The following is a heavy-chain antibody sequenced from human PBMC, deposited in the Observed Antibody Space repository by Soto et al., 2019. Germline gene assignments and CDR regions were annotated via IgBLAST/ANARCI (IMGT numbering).Heavy chain of an antibody. CDR1: GFIFSSYA. V-gene: IGHV3-23*01. J-gene: IGHJ4*02. D-gene: IGHD3-10*01. CDR3: VKVRGGFYTYYFDY. CDR2: ISGSGVSA. Sequence: EVQLLESGGGLEQPGGSLRLSCAASGFIFSSYAMNWVCQAPGKGLEWVSGISGSGVSAYYADSVKGRFSISRDNSKNTLYLQMNSLRAEDTAIYYCVKVRGGFYTYYFDYWGQGTLVTVSS.